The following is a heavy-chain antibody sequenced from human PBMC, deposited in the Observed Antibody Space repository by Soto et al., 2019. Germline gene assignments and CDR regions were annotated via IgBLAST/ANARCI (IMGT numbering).Heavy chain of an antibody. CDR1: GYTFTSYG. D-gene: IGHD2-15*01. Sequence: QVQLVQSGAEVKKPGASVKVSCKASGYTFTSYGISWVRQAPGQGLEWMGWISAYNGNTNYAQKLQGRVTMTTDTSTSTAYMELRRLRSDDTAVYYCARIGYCSGGSCYSHYYYGMDVWGQGTTVTVSS. V-gene: IGHV1-18*01. CDR2: ISAYNGNT. J-gene: IGHJ6*02. CDR3: ARIGYCSGGSCYSHYYYGMDV.